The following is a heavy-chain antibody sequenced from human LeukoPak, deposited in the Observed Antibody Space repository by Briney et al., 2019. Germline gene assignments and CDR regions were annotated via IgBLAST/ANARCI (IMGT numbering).Heavy chain of an antibody. CDR2: IYYSGST. CDR1: GGSISSTSYY. J-gene: IGHJ4*02. CDR3: ARGLWFGDENPPYFNY. V-gene: IGHV4-39*07. D-gene: IGHD3-10*01. Sequence: SETLSLTCIVSGGSISSTSYYWGWIRQPPGKGLEWIGNIYYSGSTYYNPSLKSRVTISVDTSKNQFSLKLSSVTAADTAVYYCARGLWFGDENPPYFNYWGQGILVTVSS.